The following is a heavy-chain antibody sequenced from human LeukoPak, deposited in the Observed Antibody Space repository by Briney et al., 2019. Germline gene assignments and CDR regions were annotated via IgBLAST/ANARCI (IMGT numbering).Heavy chain of an antibody. CDR1: GYTFTSYD. Sequence: ASVKVSCKASGYTFTSYDINWVRQATGQGLEWMGWMNPNSGNTGYAQKFQGRVTMTRNTSISTAYMELSSLRSEDTAVYYCAGPGDDSSGYSELTGDAFDIWGQGTMVTVSS. CDR3: AGPGDDSSGYSELTGDAFDI. D-gene: IGHD3-22*01. J-gene: IGHJ3*02. CDR2: MNPNSGNT. V-gene: IGHV1-8*01.